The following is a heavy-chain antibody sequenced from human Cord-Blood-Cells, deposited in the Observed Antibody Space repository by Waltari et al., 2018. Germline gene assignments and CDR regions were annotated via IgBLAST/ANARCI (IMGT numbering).Heavy chain of an antibody. V-gene: IGHV3-48*03. J-gene: IGHJ4*02. Sequence: EVQLVESGGGLVQPGGSLRPSCAASGFTFSSYEMNWVRQAPGKGLEWVSYISSSGSTIYYADSVKGRFTISRDNAKNSLYLQMNSLRAEDTAVYYCASRDVYSGYDDYWGQGTLVTVSS. CDR3: ASRDVYSGYDDY. D-gene: IGHD5-12*01. CDR2: ISSSGSTI. CDR1: GFTFSSYE.